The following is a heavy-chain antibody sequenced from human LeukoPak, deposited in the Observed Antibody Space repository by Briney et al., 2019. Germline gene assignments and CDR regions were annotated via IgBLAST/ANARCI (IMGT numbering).Heavy chain of an antibody. D-gene: IGHD3-3*01. V-gene: IGHV3-48*01. CDR3: ARTYDFGRGPPGDAFDN. J-gene: IGHJ3*02. Sequence: GGSLRLSCAASGFTFTIFGLNWVRQAPGKVPEWVSYIDARSGITCYADSVQGRFTISRDNAQESVFLQMNSLRADDTAVYYCARTYDFGRGPPGDAFDNWGPGTLVTVSS. CDR2: IDARSGIT. CDR1: GFTFTIFG.